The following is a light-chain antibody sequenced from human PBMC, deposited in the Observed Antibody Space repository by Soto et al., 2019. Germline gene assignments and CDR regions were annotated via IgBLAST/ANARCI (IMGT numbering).Light chain of an antibody. J-gene: IGKJ2*01. CDR1: QSISSW. V-gene: IGKV1-5*03. Sequence: DIQMTQSPSTLSASVGDRVTITCRASQSISSWLAWYQQKPGKAPKLLIYTASSLESGVPSRLSGSGSGTEFTLTINSLQPDDFATYYCQEYNSHSRYTFGQGTKLEIK. CDR2: TAS. CDR3: QEYNSHSRYT.